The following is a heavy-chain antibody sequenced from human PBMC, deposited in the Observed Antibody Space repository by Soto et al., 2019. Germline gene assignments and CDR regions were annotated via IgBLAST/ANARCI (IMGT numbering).Heavy chain of an antibody. D-gene: IGHD2-21*01. Sequence: QVQLVQSGAEVKKPGSSVKVSCKDSGGTFSTYSMFWVRQAPGQGLEWMGRIIPMLGIRNYAQRFQDRVTITADKSTATAHMELSSLRSEDTALYYCTIGNWSGEVFEIWGQGTMVTVSS. J-gene: IGHJ3*02. CDR1: GGTFSTYS. CDR2: IIPMLGIR. CDR3: TIGNWSGEVFEI. V-gene: IGHV1-69*02.